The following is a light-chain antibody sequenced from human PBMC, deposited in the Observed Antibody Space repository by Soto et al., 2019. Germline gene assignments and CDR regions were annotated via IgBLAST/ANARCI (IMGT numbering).Light chain of an antibody. Sequence: QSALTQPASVSGSPGQSITISCTGTSSDVGGYNYVSWYRHHPGKAPKLMIYEVSNRPSGVSNRVSGSKSGNTASLTISGLQAEDEADYYCSSYTSSSPHVVFGGGTKLTVL. J-gene: IGLJ2*01. V-gene: IGLV2-14*01. CDR1: SSDVGGYNY. CDR2: EVS. CDR3: SSYTSSSPHVV.